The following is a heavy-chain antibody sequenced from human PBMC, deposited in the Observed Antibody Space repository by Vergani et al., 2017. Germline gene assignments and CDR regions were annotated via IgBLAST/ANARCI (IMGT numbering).Heavy chain of an antibody. V-gene: IGHV3-23*04. Sequence: EVQLVESGGDLVQPGRSLRLSCTASGFTFGYYAMDWFRQAPGKGLEWVSTIGLSGEATHYADFVKGRFTISRDDSKNTLYLQMTGLRADDSAVYYCAKEGHSSGHCGAFDCWGQGTLVTVSS. CDR1: GFTFGYYA. J-gene: IGHJ4*02. CDR3: AKEGHSSGHCGAFDC. D-gene: IGHD3-22*01. CDR2: IGLSGEAT.